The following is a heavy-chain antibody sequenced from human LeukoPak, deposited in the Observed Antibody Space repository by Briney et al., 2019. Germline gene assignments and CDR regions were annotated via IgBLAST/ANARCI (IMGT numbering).Heavy chain of an antibody. Sequence: PSETLSLTCTVSGGSISSYYWGWIRQPAGRGLEWIGRIYTSGSTNYNPSLKSRVTMSVDTSKNQFSLKLSSVTAADTAVYYCARDLYDILTPVGYYYYYMDVWGKGTTVTISS. CDR1: GGSISSYY. J-gene: IGHJ6*03. CDR3: ARDLYDILTPVGYYYYYMDV. D-gene: IGHD3-9*01. V-gene: IGHV4-4*07. CDR2: IYTSGST.